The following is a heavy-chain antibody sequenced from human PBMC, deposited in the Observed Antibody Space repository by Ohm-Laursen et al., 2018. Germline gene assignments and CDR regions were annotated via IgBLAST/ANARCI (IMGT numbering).Heavy chain of an antibody. D-gene: IGHD2/OR15-2a*01. J-gene: IGHJ3*01. Sequence: SLRLSCTASGFIFSAYSMNWVRQVPGKGLEWISYIRTTPREIYYADSVKGRFSISRDDAKNSLYLQMDSLRADDTAVYYCVRDHQYTFGVWGQGTVVTVSS. CDR3: VRDHQYTFGV. CDR2: IRTTPREI. V-gene: IGHV3-48*01. CDR1: GFIFSAYS.